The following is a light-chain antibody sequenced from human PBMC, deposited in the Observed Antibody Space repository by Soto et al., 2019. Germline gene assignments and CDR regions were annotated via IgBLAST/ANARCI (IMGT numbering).Light chain of an antibody. V-gene: IGLV4-69*01. CDR3: HTWATGMV. CDR1: SGHSSYA. J-gene: IGLJ3*02. Sequence: QPVLTQLPSASASLGASVKLTCTLSSGHSSYAIAWHQQQPEKGPRFLMKLNSDGSHTKGDGIPDRFSGSSSGAERYLTISSLQSEDEADYYCHTWATGMVFGGGTKLTVL. CDR2: LNSDGSH.